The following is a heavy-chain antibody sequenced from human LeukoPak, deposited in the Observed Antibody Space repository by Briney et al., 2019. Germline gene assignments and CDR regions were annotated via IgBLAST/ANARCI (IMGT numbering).Heavy chain of an antibody. CDR2: IKSKIDGGTT. CDR3: ITDSLVMNS. V-gene: IGHV3-15*01. CDR1: GLSFSNAW. D-gene: IGHD2-21*01. J-gene: IGHJ4*02. Sequence: GGSLRLSCAASGLSFSNAWLGWVRQAPGKGLDWVGRIKSKIDGGTTDYGTSVKDRFIISRDDSKNTLYLQMNSLKTEDTAVYYCITDSLVMNSWGQGTLVTVSS.